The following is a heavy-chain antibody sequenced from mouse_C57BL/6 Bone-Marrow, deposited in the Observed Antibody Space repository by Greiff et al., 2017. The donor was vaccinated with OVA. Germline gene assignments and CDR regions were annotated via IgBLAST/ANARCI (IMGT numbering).Heavy chain of an antibody. CDR2: IDPSDSYT. Sequence: VQLQQPGAELVKPGASVKLSCKASGYTFTSYWMQWVKQRPGQGLEWIGEIDPSDSYTNYNQKFKGKATLTVDTSSSTAYMQLSSLTSEDSAVYYCARNIPWFAYWGQGTGVTVSA. D-gene: IGHD5-2*01. CDR1: GYTFTSYW. V-gene: IGHV1-50*01. CDR3: ARNIPWFAY. J-gene: IGHJ3*01.